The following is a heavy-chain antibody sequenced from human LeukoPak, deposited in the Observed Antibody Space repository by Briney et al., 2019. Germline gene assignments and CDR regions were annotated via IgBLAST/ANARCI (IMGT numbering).Heavy chain of an antibody. V-gene: IGHV3-21*01. CDR3: ARDRFDSSGYYWIGRTDAFDI. Sequence: PGGSLTLSCAASGFTFSSYSMNWVRQAPGKGLEWVSSIRSSSSYIYYADSVKGRFTISRDNAKNSLYLQMNSLRAEDTAVYYCARDRFDSSGYYWIGRTDAFDIWGQGTMVTVSS. CDR1: GFTFSSYS. CDR2: IRSSSSYI. D-gene: IGHD3-22*01. J-gene: IGHJ3*02.